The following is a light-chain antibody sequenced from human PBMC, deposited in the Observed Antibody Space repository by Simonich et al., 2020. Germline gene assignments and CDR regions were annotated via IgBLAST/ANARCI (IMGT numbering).Light chain of an antibody. CDR2: DNH. CDR3: GTWDSSLSAVV. Sequence: QSVLTQPPSVSAAPGQKVTISCSGSSSNIGNNYVSWYQQLLGTAPKLLIYDNHKRPSVIPDRFSGSKSGTSATLGITGLQTGDEADYYCGTWDSSLSAVVFGGGTKLTVL. J-gene: IGLJ2*01. CDR1: SSNIGNNY. V-gene: IGLV1-51*01.